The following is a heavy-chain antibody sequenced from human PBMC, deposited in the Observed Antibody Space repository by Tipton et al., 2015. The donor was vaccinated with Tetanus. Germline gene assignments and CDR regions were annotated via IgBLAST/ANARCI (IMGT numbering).Heavy chain of an antibody. CDR2: ISYSSTSI. J-gene: IGHJ4*02. D-gene: IGHD2-21*02. CDR1: GFSFRDFG. CDR3: ARAPRYCGGDCYHFDY. V-gene: IGHV3-48*02. Sequence: SLRLSCAGSGFSFRDFGMNWVRQAPGKGLEWVSYISYSSTSIYYADSVKGRFVVSRDNAKSSLYLQMNTLRDDDTAVYYCARAPRYCGGDCYHFDYWGQGTLVTVSS.